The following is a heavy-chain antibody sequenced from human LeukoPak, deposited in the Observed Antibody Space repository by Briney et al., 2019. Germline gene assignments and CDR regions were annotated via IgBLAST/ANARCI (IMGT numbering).Heavy chain of an antibody. D-gene: IGHD5-18*01. CDR2: IYYSGST. V-gene: IGHV4-59*01. CDR1: GGSISSYY. CDR3: ARDVRGTAMALRGLYYFDY. J-gene: IGHJ4*02. Sequence: SETLSLTCTVSGGSISSYYWSWIRQPPGKGLEWIGYIYYSGSTNYNPSLKSRVTISVDTSKNQFSLKLSSVTAADTAVYYCARDVRGTAMALRGLYYFDYWGQGTLVTVSS.